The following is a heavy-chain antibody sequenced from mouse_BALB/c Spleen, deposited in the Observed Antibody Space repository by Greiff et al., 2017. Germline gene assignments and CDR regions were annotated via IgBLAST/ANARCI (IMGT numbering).Heavy chain of an antibody. D-gene: IGHD2-14*01. V-gene: IGHV1-54*03. CDR2: INPGSGGT. J-gene: IGHJ2*01. CDR1: GYAFTNYL. CDR3: ARSAYYRYDGVY. Sequence: VMLVESGAELVRPGTSVKVSCKASGYAFTNYLIEWVKQRPGQGLEWIGVINPGSGGTNYNEKFKGKATLTADKSSSTAYMQLSSLTSDDSAVYFCARSAYYRYDGVYWGQGTTLTVSS.